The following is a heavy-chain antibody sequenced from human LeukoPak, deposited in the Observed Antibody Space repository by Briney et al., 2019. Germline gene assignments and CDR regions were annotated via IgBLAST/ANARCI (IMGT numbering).Heavy chain of an antibody. CDR3: ARDIAPSGSWWFDS. V-gene: IGHV1-2*02. Sequence: GASVKVSCKASGYVFTNYYIYWLRKAPGQGLECLGWINPNNGDTKSAQNFQGRVTMTRDTSISTAYMQLDSLKSDDTAVYYCARDIAPSGSWWFDSWGQGTLVTVSS. D-gene: IGHD6-13*01. CDR2: INPNNGDT. CDR1: GYVFTNYY. J-gene: IGHJ5*01.